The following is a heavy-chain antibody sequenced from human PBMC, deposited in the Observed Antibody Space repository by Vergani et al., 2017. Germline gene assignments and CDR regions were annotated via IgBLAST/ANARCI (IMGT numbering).Heavy chain of an antibody. CDR2: ISPDGSAT. CDR1: GLSLSRLW. Sequence: VQAVETGGGLVQPGGSLRLPCAASGLSLSRLWMSWVRQAPGKGLEWVGHISPDGSATSYVDSVKGRITISKDNTKNSLSLQRSRLGVEDTADYYCVCVPSSCWNFDLW. D-gene: IGHD6-13*01. J-gene: IGHJ2*01. CDR3: VCVPSSCWNFDL. V-gene: IGHV3-7*01.